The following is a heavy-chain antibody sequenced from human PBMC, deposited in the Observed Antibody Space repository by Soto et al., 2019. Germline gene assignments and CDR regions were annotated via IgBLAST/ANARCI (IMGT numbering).Heavy chain of an antibody. V-gene: IGHV1-69*06. CDR3: ASQNGDIVVELGGWFDP. CDR2: IIPIFGTG. Sequence: SVKFSCKASGGTFSSYAISWVRQAPGQGLEWMGGIIPIFGTGNYGQKFQGRVTITADKSTSTAYMELSSLRSEDTAVYYCASQNGDIVVELGGWFDPWGQGTLVTVSS. CDR1: GGTFSSYA. D-gene: IGHD2-2*01. J-gene: IGHJ5*02.